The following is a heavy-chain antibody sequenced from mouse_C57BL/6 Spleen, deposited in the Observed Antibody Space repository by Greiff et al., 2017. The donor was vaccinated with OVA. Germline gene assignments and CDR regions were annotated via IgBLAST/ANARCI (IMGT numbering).Heavy chain of an antibody. V-gene: IGHV1-50*01. CDR1: GYTFTSYW. D-gene: IGHD1-1*01. CDR3: ARRRGPYYGSSY. J-gene: IGHJ2*01. Sequence: QVQLQQPGAELVKPGASVKLSCKASGYTFTSYWMQWVKQRPGQGLEWIGEIDPSDIYTNYNQKFKGKATLTVDTSSSTAYMQLSSLTSEDSAVYYCARRRGPYYGSSYWGQGTTLTVSS. CDR2: IDPSDIYT.